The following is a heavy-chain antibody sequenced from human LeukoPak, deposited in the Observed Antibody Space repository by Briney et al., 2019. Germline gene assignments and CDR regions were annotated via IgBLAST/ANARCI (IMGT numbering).Heavy chain of an antibody. J-gene: IGHJ3*02. CDR3: ATGSRVFAFDI. CDR1: GYTFTGYY. Sequence: ASVKVSCKASGYTFTGYYLHWVRQAPGQGLEWMGIINPSGGSTNYAQKFQGRVTMTRDTSTSTVYMELSSLRSDDTAVYYCATGSRVFAFDIWGQGTMVTVSS. V-gene: IGHV1-46*01. CDR2: INPSGGST. D-gene: IGHD6-25*01.